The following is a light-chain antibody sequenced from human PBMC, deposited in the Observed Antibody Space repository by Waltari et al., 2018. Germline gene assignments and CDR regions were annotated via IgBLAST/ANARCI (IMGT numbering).Light chain of an antibody. J-gene: IGLJ1*01. CDR1: SSNIGACYD. CDR3: QSCDSSLSGSFV. CDR2: GNN. V-gene: IGLV1-40*01. Sequence: QSVLTQPPSVSGAPGQRVTISCTGSSSNIGACYDVHWYQQFPGTAPKLLIYGNNNRPSGVPDRFSGSKSGTSASLAITGLQAGDEADYYCQSCDSSLSGSFVFGTGTKVTVL.